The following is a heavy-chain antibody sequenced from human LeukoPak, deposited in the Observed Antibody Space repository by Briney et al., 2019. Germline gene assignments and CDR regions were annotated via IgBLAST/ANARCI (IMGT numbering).Heavy chain of an antibody. D-gene: IGHD3-22*01. CDR1: GYTFTSYG. CDR3: ARESGGYYGGAFDY. CDR2: ISGYNGHT. J-gene: IGHJ4*02. Sequence: ASVKVSCKASGYTFTSYGISWVRQAPGQGLEWMGWISGYNGHTNYAQNLQGRVTMTTDTSTSTAYMELRSLRADDTAIYYCARESGGYYGGAFDYWGQGTLVTVSS. V-gene: IGHV1-18*01.